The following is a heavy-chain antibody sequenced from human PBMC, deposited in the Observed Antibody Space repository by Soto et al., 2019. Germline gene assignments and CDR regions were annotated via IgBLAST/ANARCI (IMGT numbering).Heavy chain of an antibody. Sequence: QVQLVQSGAEVQKPGSSVKVSCKASGGTFSSYTISWVRQAPGQGLEWKGRIIPILGIANYAQKFQGRVTITADKSTSTAYMELSSLRSEDTAVYYCARGGRGIAAEGFDYWGQGTLVTVSS. V-gene: IGHV1-69*02. CDR1: GGTFSSYT. CDR3: ARGGRGIAAEGFDY. CDR2: IIPILGIA. J-gene: IGHJ4*02. D-gene: IGHD6-13*01.